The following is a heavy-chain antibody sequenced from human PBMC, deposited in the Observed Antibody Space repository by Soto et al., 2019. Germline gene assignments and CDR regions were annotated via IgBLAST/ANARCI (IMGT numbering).Heavy chain of an antibody. CDR2: IDGYGTNT. Sequence: GGSLRLSCATSGFTFSDYWIHWVRQVPGEGLVWVSRIDGYGTNTDYAESVRGRFTISRDSAKSTAFLQMDSLRVEDTAVYHCVRLGFVGEGDFWGQGILVTVSS. V-gene: IGHV3-74*01. D-gene: IGHD1-26*01. CDR1: GFTFSDYW. J-gene: IGHJ4*02. CDR3: VRLGFVGEGDF.